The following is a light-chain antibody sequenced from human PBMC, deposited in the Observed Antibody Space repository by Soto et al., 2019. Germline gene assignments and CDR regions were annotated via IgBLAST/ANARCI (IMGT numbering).Light chain of an antibody. Sequence: DIQVTQSPSTLSASVGDAVTITCRASESIDNWLAWYQQKPGKAPKLLIFAASTLVRGVPSKFSGRGSGTEFTLTISSLQADDFAVYYCQQRSNWQITFGQGTRLEIK. CDR3: QQRSNWQIT. CDR1: ESIDNW. CDR2: AAS. V-gene: IGKV1-5*01. J-gene: IGKJ5*01.